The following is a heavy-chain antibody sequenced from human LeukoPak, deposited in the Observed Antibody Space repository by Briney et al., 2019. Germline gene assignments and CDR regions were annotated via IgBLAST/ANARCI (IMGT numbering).Heavy chain of an antibody. Sequence: ASVKVSCKASGDTFTSYAMHWVRQAPGQRLEWKGWINAGNGNTKSQKFQGRVTITRDTSASTAYMELSSLRSEDTAVYYCATSVRQLGPPIDVWGQGTLVTVSS. J-gene: IGHJ4*02. V-gene: IGHV1-3*01. CDR2: INAGNGNT. D-gene: IGHD1-1*01. CDR1: GDTFTSYA. CDR3: ATSVRQLGPPIDV.